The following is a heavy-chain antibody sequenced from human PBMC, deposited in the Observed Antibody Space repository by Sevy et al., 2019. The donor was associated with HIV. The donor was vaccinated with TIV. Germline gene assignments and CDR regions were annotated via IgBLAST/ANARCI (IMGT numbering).Heavy chain of an antibody. D-gene: IGHD3-3*01. Sequence: GGSLRLSCAASGFTVSSSYMTWVRQPPGKGLEWVSVIYSGGSTYYADSVKGRFTISRDNSKNTQYLQMNNLRADETAVYYCARGRGVFGAVAINWFDPWGQGALVTVSS. CDR1: GFTVSSSY. CDR3: ARGRGVFGAVAINWFDP. CDR2: IYSGGST. J-gene: IGHJ5*02. V-gene: IGHV3-53*01.